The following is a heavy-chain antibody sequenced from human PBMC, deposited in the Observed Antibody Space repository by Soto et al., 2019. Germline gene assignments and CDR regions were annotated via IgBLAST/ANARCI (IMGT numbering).Heavy chain of an antibody. CDR2: ISGSGGST. D-gene: IGHD2-15*01. Sequence: EVQLLESGGGLVQPGGSLRLSCAASGFTFSSYAMSWVLQAPGKGLGWVSAISGSGGSTYYADSVKGRFTISRDNSRNTLYLQMNSLRDEDTDVYYCSKPGYCSGGRCYHQYSPFDYWGQGTLVTVSS. J-gene: IGHJ4*02. CDR1: GFTFSSYA. CDR3: SKPGYCSGGRCYHQYSPFDY. V-gene: IGHV3-23*01.